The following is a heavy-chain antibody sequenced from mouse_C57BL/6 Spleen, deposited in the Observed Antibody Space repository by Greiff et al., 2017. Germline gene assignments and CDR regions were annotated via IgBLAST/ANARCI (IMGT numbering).Heavy chain of an antibody. CDR2: IDPSDSYT. Sequence: QVQLQQPGAELVMPGASVKLSCKASGYTFTSYWMHWVKQRPGQGLEWIGEIDPSDSYTNYNQKFKGKSTLTVDKSSSTAYMQLSSLTSEDSEVYYWARYGDYDQFADWGQGTLVTVSA. CDR1: GYTFTSYW. CDR3: ARYGDYDQFAD. D-gene: IGHD2-4*01. V-gene: IGHV1-69*01. J-gene: IGHJ3*01.